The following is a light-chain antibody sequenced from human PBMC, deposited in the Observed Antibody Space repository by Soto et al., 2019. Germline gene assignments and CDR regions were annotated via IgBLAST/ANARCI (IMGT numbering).Light chain of an antibody. CDR3: SSYTNSNNFEV. J-gene: IGLJ1*01. CDR2: AVS. CDR1: SSDVGGYNY. V-gene: IGLV2-8*01. Sequence: VLTQAPSPTGLPGQSGPLSCTGTSSDVGGYNYVSWYQQHPGKAPKLMIYAVSKRPSGVPDRFSGSKSGNTASLTVSGLQAEDEADYYCSSYTNSNNFEVFGTGTKVTVL.